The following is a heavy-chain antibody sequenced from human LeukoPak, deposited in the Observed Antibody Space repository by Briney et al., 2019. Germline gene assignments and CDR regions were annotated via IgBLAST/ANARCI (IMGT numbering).Heavy chain of an antibody. D-gene: IGHD7-27*01. J-gene: IGHJ4*02. CDR3: ARDENWGPDF. CDR2: IKPDSGGT. CDR1: GYTFTGNY. Sequence: ASLKVSCKASGYTFTGNYMHWLRQAPGQGLEWMGWIKPDSGGTNYAQKFQGRVTLTRDTSISTAYMELSRLRSADTAVYYCARDENWGPDFWGQGTRVTVSS. V-gene: IGHV1-2*02.